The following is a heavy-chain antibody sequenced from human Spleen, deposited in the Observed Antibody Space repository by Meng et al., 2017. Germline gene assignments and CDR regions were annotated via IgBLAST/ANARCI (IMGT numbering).Heavy chain of an antibody. CDR3: ARDLGGIFAY. J-gene: IGHJ4*02. D-gene: IGHD6-13*01. CDR1: GFTFNDYF. Sequence: GESLKISCAASGFTFNDYFMSWVRQAPGKGLEWVSRINTDGSTTSYADSVKGRFTISRDNAKNTLYLQMNSLRAEDTAVYYCARDLGGIFAYWGQGALVTVSS. CDR2: INTDGSTT. V-gene: IGHV3-74*01.